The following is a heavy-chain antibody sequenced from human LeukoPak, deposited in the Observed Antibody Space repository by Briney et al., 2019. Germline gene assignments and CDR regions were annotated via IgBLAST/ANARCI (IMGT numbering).Heavy chain of an antibody. D-gene: IGHD6-13*01. V-gene: IGHV3-33*08. CDR1: GFTFSSYG. CDR3: ARAAPYSSILGY. J-gene: IGHJ4*02. CDR2: IWYDGSNK. Sequence: GGSLRLSCAASGFTFSSYGMHWVRQAPGKGLEWVAVIWYDGSNKYYADSVKGRFTISRDNSKNTLYLQMNSLRAEDTAVYYCARAAPYSSILGYWGQGTLVTVSS.